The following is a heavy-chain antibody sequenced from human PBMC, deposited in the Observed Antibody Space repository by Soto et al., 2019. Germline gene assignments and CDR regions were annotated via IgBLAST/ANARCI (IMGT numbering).Heavy chain of an antibody. CDR3: ARVQGLWFGEFYFDY. CDR2: IYYSGST. CDR1: GGSISSYY. J-gene: IGHJ4*02. Sequence: SETLSLTCTVSGGSISSYYWSWIRQPPGKGLEWIGYIYYSGSTNYNPSLKSRVTISVDTSKNQFSLKLSSVTAADTAVYYCARVQGLWFGEFYFDYWGQGTLVTVSS. V-gene: IGHV4-59*01. D-gene: IGHD3-10*01.